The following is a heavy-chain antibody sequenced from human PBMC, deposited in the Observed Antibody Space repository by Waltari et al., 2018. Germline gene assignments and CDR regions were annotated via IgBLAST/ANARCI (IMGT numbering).Heavy chain of an antibody. V-gene: IGHV1-18*01. CDR2: ISAYNGNT. J-gene: IGHJ3*02. CDR3: ARRYDSSGYYVDGAFDI. CDR1: GYTFTSYG. Sequence: QVQLVQSGAEVKKPGASVKVSCKASGYTFTSYGISWVRQAPGQGLEWMGWISAYNGNTNYAQKLQGRVTMTTDTSTSTAYMELRSLRSDDTAVYYCARRYDSSGYYVDGAFDIWGQGTMVTVSS. D-gene: IGHD3-22*01.